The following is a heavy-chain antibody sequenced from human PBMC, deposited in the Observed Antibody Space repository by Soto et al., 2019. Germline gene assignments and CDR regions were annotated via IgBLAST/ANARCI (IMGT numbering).Heavy chain of an antibody. V-gene: IGHV4-59*01. Sequence: SETLSLTCTVPGGSISSYYWSWIRQPPGKGLEWIGYIYYSGSTNYNPSLKSRVTISVDTSKNQFSLKLSSVTAADTAVYYCARVHVMVVAGSTFDYWGHGTLVTVSS. CDR2: IYYSGST. CDR1: GGSISSYY. CDR3: ARVHVMVVAGSTFDY. D-gene: IGHD6-19*01. J-gene: IGHJ4*01.